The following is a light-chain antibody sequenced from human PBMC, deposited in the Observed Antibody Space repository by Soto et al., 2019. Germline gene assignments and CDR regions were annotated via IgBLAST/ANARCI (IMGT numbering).Light chain of an antibody. J-gene: IGLJ3*02. CDR1: SSNIGAGYD. CDR2: GNS. Sequence: QSVLTQPPSVSGAPGQRVTISCTGSSSNIGAGYDVHWYQQLPGTAPKHLIYGNSNRPSGVPDRFSGSKSGTSASLAITGLQAEDEADYYCQSHDSSLSAWVFGGGTKLTVL. V-gene: IGLV1-40*01. CDR3: QSHDSSLSAWV.